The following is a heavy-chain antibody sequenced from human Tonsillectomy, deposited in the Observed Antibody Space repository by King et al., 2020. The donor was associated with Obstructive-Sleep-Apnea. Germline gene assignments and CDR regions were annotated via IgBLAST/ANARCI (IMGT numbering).Heavy chain of an antibody. J-gene: IGHJ4*02. D-gene: IGHD4-17*01. CDR2: SRGSGGGT. CDR1: GFTFSSYA. V-gene: IGHV3-23*04. CDR3: AKDYGDYVY. Sequence: VQLVESGEGLVQPGGSLRLSCAASGFTFSSYAMSWVRQAPGKGLEWVSASRGSGGGTYYAASVRGRFPNPRDNSKNPLYLQMNSLRAEDTAVYYCAKDYGDYVYWGQGTLVTVSS.